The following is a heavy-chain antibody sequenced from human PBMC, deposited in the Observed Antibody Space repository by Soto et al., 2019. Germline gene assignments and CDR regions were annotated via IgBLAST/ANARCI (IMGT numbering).Heavy chain of an antibody. D-gene: IGHD6-19*01. J-gene: IGHJ4*02. CDR1: GFSLSTSGVG. CDR2: IYWDDDK. CDR3: AHRPDSSGWDCFDY. Sequence: QITLKESGPTLVKPTQTLTLTCTFSGFSLSTSGVGVGWIRQPPGKALEWLALIYWDDDKRYSPSLKSRTTTTKDTSKNQVLLTMTNMDPVDTATYYCAHRPDSSGWDCFDYWGQGTLVTVSS. V-gene: IGHV2-5*02.